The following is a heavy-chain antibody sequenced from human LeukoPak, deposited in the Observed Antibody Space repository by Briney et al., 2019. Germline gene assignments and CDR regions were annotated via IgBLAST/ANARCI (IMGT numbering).Heavy chain of an antibody. CDR1: GFTVSSNY. CDR2: IYSGGST. D-gene: IGHD5-12*01. CDR3: ARDHRYSGYDLAPASYYYGMDV. V-gene: IGHV3-66*01. J-gene: IGHJ6*02. Sequence: PGGSLRLSCAASGFTVSSNYMSWVRQAPGKGLEWVSVIYSGGSTYYADSVKGRFTISRDNSKNTLYLQMNSLRAEDTAVYYCARDHRYSGYDLAPASYYYGMDVWGQGTTVTVSS.